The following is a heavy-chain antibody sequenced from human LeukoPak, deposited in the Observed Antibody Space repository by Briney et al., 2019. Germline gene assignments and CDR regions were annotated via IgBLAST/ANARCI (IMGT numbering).Heavy chain of an antibody. J-gene: IGHJ4*02. CDR2: ISSSSSTI. D-gene: IGHD6-19*01. CDR1: GFTVSSSY. V-gene: IGHV3-48*02. CDR3: ARDPYSSGKIGGDY. Sequence: GGSLRLSCAASGFTVSSSYMNWVRQAPGKGLEWVSYISSSSSTIYYADSVKGRFTISRDNAKNSLYLQMNSLRDEDTAVYYCARDPYSSGKIGGDYWGQGTLVTVSS.